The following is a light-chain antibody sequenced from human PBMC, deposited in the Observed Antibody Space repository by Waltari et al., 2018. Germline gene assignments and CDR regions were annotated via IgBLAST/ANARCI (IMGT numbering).Light chain of an antibody. CDR3: MQGGHWLGT. J-gene: IGKJ4*01. V-gene: IGKV2-30*01. CDR1: QSLVYGDGNTY. CDR2: RVS. Sequence: DVVMTQSPLSLPVTLGQPAFISCRSSQSLVYGDGNTYLNWFQQRPGQSPRRLIYRVSNRDSGVPDRFSGSGSGTDFTLKISRVEAEDVGVYYCMQGGHWLGTFGGGTKVEIK.